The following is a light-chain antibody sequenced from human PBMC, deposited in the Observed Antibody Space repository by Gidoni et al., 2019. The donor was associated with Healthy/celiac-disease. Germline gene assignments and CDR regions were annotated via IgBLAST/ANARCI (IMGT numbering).Light chain of an antibody. Sequence: IVLTQSSATLSLSPGERATLSCRASQSVSSYLAWYQQKPGQAPRLLINDASNRATGIPARFSGSGSGTDFTLTISSLGPEDFAVYYCQQRSNWPPLYTFGQGTKLEIK. CDR1: QSVSSY. V-gene: IGKV3-11*01. J-gene: IGKJ2*01. CDR3: QQRSNWPPLYT. CDR2: DAS.